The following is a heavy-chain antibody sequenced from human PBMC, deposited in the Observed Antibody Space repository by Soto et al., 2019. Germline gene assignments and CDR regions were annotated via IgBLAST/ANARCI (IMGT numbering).Heavy chain of an antibody. CDR3: ARVYSGSYSDS. V-gene: IGHV4-34*12. CDR1: SGSFSAYY. CDR2: IFHSGST. D-gene: IGHD1-26*01. Sequence: SETLSLTCAAHSGSFSAYYWTWIRQPPGKGLEWIGEIFHSGSTNYNPSLKTRLTISVDKSKNQFSLKLSSVTAADTAVYYCARVYSGSYSDSWGRGTLVTVSS. J-gene: IGHJ4*02.